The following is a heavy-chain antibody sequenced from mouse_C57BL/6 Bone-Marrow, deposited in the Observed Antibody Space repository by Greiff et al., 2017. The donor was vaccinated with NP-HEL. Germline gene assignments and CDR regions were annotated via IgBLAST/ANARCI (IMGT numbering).Heavy chain of an antibody. CDR2: FYPGSGSI. V-gene: IGHV1-62-2*01. CDR1: GYTFTEYT. J-gene: IGHJ3*01. D-gene: IGHD1-1*01. Sequence: VKLQESGAELVKPGASVKLSCKASGYTFTEYTIHWVKQRSGQGLEWIGWFYPGSGSIKYNEKFKDKATLTADNSSSTVYMELSRLTSEDSAVYFCARHEAYYGSRDWFAYWGQGTLVTVSA. CDR3: ARHEAYYGSRDWFAY.